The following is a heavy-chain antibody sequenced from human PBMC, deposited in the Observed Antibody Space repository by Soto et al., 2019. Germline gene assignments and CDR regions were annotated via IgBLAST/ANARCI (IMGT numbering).Heavy chain of an antibody. CDR2: ISWGGGST. D-gene: IGHD5-12*01. CDR1: GLTFDDYT. CDR3: AKDMAEGYDFGPLDY. V-gene: IGHV3-43*01. J-gene: IGHJ4*02. Sequence: GGSPRLSCAASGLTFDDYTMHWVRQAPGKGLEWVSLISWGGGSTYYADSVKGRFTISRDNSKNSLYLQMNSLRTEDTALYYCAKDMAEGYDFGPLDYWGQGTLVTVSS.